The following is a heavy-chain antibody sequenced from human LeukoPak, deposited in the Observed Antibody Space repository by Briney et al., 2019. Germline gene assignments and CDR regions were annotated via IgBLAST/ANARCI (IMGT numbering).Heavy chain of an antibody. CDR1: GFTFSRNG. CDR3: AKDRRAGSYDY. Sequence: GGTLRLSCAASGFTFSRNGMTWVRQAPGKGLEWVSAISGSGGNTYYADSVKGRFTISRDNSKNTLYLQMNSLRAEDTAVYYCAKDRRAGSYDYWGQGTLVTVSS. CDR2: ISGSGGNT. D-gene: IGHD3-10*01. V-gene: IGHV3-23*01. J-gene: IGHJ4*02.